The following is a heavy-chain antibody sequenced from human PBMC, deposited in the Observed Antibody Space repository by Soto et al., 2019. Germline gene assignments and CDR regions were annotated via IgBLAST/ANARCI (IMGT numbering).Heavy chain of an antibody. Sequence: GGSLRLSCAASGFTSSSYGMHWVRQAPGKGLEWVAVISYDGSNKYYADSVKGRFTISRDNSKNTLYLQMNSLRAEDTAVYYCAKDESYSSSPKYYFDYWGQGTLVTVSS. CDR3: AKDESYSSSPKYYFDY. CDR1: GFTSSSYG. V-gene: IGHV3-30*18. CDR2: ISYDGSNK. D-gene: IGHD6-6*01. J-gene: IGHJ4*02.